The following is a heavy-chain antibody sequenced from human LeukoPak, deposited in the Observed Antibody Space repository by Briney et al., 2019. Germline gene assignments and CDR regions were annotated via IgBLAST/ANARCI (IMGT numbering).Heavy chain of an antibody. CDR2: LNPNSGGT. J-gene: IGHJ4*02. Sequence: ASVKVSCKPSEYTFSDYYMHWVRQAPGQGLEWVGWLNPNSGGTNYAQKFQGRVTMTRDTSISTAYMELSSLRSDDTAVYYCARERTLTSCYDYWGQGTLVTVSS. CDR1: EYTFSDYY. CDR3: ARERTLTSCYDY. V-gene: IGHV1-2*02. D-gene: IGHD2-15*01.